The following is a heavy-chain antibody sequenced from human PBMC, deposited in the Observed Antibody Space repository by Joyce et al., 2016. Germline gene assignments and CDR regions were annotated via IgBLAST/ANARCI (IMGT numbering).Heavy chain of an antibody. CDR2: FYYSGGT. J-gene: IGHJ4*02. V-gene: IGHV4-39*01. CDR1: GASITTSNYY. CDR3: AISNNLNYVPFVQ. Sequence: QLQLQESGPGLVKPSETLSLTCTVSGASITTSNYYWAWILKPPGKGLEWIGSFYYSGGTYSSPSLKGRVIISVDTSKDQFSLKLSSLTAADTAVYYCAISNNLNYVPFVQWGQGALVTVSS. D-gene: IGHD1-7*01.